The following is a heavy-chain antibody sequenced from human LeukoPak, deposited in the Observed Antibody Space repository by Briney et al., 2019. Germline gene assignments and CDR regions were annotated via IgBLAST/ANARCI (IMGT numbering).Heavy chain of an antibody. CDR2: IKHSGRT. CDR3: ARNDPWTFYCSSTSCRRNNWFDP. D-gene: IGHD2-2*01. V-gene: IGHV4-34*01. Sequence: SETLSLTCAVYGGSFSGYYWSWIRQPPGKGLEWIGEIKHSGRTNNNPSRKSRVTISVDTSKNQFSLKLRSVTAADTAEYYCARNDPWTFYCSSTSCRRNNWFDPWGQPT. J-gene: IGHJ5*02. CDR1: GGSFSGYY.